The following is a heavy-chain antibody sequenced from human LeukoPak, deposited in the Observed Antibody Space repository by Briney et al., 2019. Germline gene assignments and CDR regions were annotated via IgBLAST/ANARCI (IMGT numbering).Heavy chain of an antibody. D-gene: IGHD6-13*01. Sequence: ASVKVSCKASGYTFTSDGISWVRQAPGQGLEWMGWISAYNGNTNYAQKLQGRVTMTTDTSTSTAYMELRSLRSDDTAVYYCARVNVGGSWYLTYYYYYYMDVWGKGTTVTVSS. CDR3: ARVNVGGSWYLTYYYYYYMDV. V-gene: IGHV1-18*01. J-gene: IGHJ6*03. CDR2: ISAYNGNT. CDR1: GYTFTSDG.